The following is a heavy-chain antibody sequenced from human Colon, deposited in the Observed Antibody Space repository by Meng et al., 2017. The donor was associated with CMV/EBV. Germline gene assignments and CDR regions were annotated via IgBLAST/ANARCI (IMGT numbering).Heavy chain of an antibody. Sequence: GGSLRLSCKGSGYSFTSYWIGWVRQMPGKGLEWMGIIYPGDSDTRYSPSFQGQVTISADKSISTVYLQWDSLKASDTTIYYCARRDYYDLGSGNWGQGTLVTVSS. CDR1: GYSFTSYW. CDR3: ARRDYYDLGSGN. CDR2: IYPGDSDT. D-gene: IGHD3-10*01. V-gene: IGHV5-51*01. J-gene: IGHJ4*02.